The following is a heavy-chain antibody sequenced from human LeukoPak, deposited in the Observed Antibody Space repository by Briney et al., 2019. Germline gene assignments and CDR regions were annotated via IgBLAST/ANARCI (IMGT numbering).Heavy chain of an antibody. Sequence: GGSLRLSCVASGFTFSNYNMNWVRQAPGKGLEWVSSISSSSRYIYYADSVKGRFTISRDNAKNSLYLQMNSLRADDTAVYYCARAVVVAADYYYYGMDVWGQGTTVTVSS. V-gene: IGHV3-21*01. D-gene: IGHD2-15*01. J-gene: IGHJ6*02. CDR1: GFTFSNYN. CDR2: ISSSSRYI. CDR3: ARAVVVAADYYYYGMDV.